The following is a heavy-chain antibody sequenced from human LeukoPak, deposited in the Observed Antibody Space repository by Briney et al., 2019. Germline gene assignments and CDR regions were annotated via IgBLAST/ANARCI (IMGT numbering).Heavy chain of an antibody. D-gene: IGHD3-22*01. CDR2: IYYSGST. CDR1: GGSFKSYY. V-gene: IGHV4-59*08. CDR3: ARRYYYDSSGYIPDYFDY. Sequence: PSETLSLTCTVSGGSFKSYYWSWIRQPPGKGLEWIGYIYYSGSTNYNPSLKSRLTISVDTSKNQFSLKLSSVTAADTAVYYCARRYYYDSSGYIPDYFDYWGQGTLVTVSS. J-gene: IGHJ4*02.